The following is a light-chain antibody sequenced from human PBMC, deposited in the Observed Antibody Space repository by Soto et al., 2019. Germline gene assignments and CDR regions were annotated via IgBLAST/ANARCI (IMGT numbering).Light chain of an antibody. CDR2: DAS. J-gene: IGKJ1*01. CDR3: QQYDSYSWT. V-gene: IGKV1-5*01. CDR1: QSISSW. Sequence: DVQMTQSPSTLSASVGDRVTITCRASQSISSWLAWYQQKPGKAPKLLIFDASSLKTGVPSRFSGSGSGTEFTLTISSLQPDDFATYYCQQYDSYSWTFGQGTKVEV.